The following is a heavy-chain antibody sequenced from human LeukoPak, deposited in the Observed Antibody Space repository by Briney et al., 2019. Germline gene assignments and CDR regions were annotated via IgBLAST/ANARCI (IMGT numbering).Heavy chain of an antibody. CDR2: IYTTGRT. D-gene: IGHD2-21*01. Sequence: SQTLSLTCTVSGGSINSGSFFWTWIRQPAGQPAGKGPEWIGRIYTTGRTTYNPSLESRVTISADMSKNQFSLQLTSVTAADTAVYYCARAYYWVDSWGQGVLVSVSS. J-gene: IGHJ5*01. V-gene: IGHV4-61*02. CDR1: GGSINSGSFF. CDR3: ARAYYWVDS.